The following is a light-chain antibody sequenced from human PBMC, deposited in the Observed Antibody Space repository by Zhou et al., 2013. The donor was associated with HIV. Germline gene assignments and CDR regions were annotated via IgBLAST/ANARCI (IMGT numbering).Light chain of an antibody. J-gene: IGKJ4*01. V-gene: IGKV3-11*01. CDR2: DAS. Sequence: EIVLTQSPATLSLSPGERATLSCRASQSVSSYLAWYQQKPGQAPRLLIYDASNRATGIPARFSGSGSGTDFTLTISSLEPEDFAVYYCQQRSNLTFGGGTQGGDQT. CDR1: QSVSSY. CDR3: QQRSNLT.